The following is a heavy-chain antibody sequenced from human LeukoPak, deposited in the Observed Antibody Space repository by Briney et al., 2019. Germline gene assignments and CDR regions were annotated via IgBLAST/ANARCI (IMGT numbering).Heavy chain of an antibody. CDR1: GFTFSTYS. CDR3: ARGPSSQFRTDY. CDR2: IGRSSSPI. D-gene: IGHD2-2*01. Sequence: TGGSLRLSCAASGFTFSTYSMNWVRQAPGKGLEWVSYIGRSSSPIYYADSVKGRFTISRDNAKNSPYLQMNGLRAEDTAVYYCARGPSSQFRTDYWGQGTLVTVSS. J-gene: IGHJ4*02. V-gene: IGHV3-48*01.